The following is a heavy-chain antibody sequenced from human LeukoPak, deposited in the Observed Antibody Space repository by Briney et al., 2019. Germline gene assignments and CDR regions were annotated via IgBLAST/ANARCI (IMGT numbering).Heavy chain of an antibody. J-gene: IGHJ4*02. CDR1: GFTFSSYA. D-gene: IGHD3-22*01. V-gene: IGHV3-30-3*01. Sequence: PGRSLRLSCAASGFTFSSYAMHWVRQAPGKGLEWVAVISYDGSNKYYADSVKGRFTISRDNSKNTLYLQMNSLRAEDTAVYYCARKSEDYYYDSSGYLAGRGFFDYWGQGTLVTVSS. CDR2: ISYDGSNK. CDR3: ARKSEDYYYDSSGYLAGRGFFDY.